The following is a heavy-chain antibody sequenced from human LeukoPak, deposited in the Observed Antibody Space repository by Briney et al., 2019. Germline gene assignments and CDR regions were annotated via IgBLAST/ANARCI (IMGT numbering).Heavy chain of an antibody. D-gene: IGHD3-3*01. J-gene: IGHJ6*03. CDR3: ARDRRDFWSGYHYYYYTDV. CDR1: GGSISSYY. CDR2: IYYSGST. V-gene: IGHV4-59*01. Sequence: SETLSLTCTVSGGSISSYYWIWIRQPPEKGLEWIGYIYYSGSTNYNPSLKSRVTISVDTSKNQFSLKLSSVTAADTAVYYCARDRRDFWSGYHYYYYTDVWGKGTTVTVSS.